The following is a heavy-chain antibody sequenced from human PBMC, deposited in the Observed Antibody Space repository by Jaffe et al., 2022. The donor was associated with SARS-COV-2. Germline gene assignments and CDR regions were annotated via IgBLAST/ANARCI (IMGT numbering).Heavy chain of an antibody. CDR3: ARTDYDLLTGYYTRPNYSDY. V-gene: IGHV1-18*01. D-gene: IGHD3-9*01. J-gene: IGHJ4*02. CDR2: INPYNGNK. CDR1: GYTFTTYV. Sequence: QVQLVQSGAEVRKPGASVKVSCKASGYTFTTYVISWVRQAPGQGLEWMGWINPYNGNKNYAQKLQGRVTMTTDTSTSTANMELRSLTSDDTAVYYCARTDYDLLTGYYTRPNYSDYWGQGTLVTVSP.